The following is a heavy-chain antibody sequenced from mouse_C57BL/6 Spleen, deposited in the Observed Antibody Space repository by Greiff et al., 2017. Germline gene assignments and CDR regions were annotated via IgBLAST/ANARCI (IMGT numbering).Heavy chain of an antibody. D-gene: IGHD1-1*01. CDR2: INPSTGGT. V-gene: IGHV1-42*01. CDR3: ARGQRNGSSFFAY. CDR1: GYSFTGYY. J-gene: IGHJ3*01. Sequence: EVKLQESGPELVKPGASVKISCKASGYSFTGYYMNWVKQSPEKSLEGIGEINPSTGGTTYNQKFKAKATLTVDKSSSTAYMQLKSLTSEDSAVYYCARGQRNGSSFFAYWGQGTLVTVSA.